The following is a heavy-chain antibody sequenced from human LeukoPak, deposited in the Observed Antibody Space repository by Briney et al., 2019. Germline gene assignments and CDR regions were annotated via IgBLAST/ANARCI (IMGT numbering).Heavy chain of an antibody. V-gene: IGHV1-2*02. CDR2: INPNSGGT. CDR3: ARGGYDILTGLYPPPNWFDP. CDR1: GYAFTGYF. Sequence: ASVKVSCKAFGYAFTGYFMHWVRQAPGQGLEWVGWINPNSGGTNYAQKFQGRVTMTRDTSISTAYMELSRLRSDDTAVYYCARGGYDILTGLYPPPNWFDPWGQGTLVTVSS. D-gene: IGHD3-9*01. J-gene: IGHJ5*02.